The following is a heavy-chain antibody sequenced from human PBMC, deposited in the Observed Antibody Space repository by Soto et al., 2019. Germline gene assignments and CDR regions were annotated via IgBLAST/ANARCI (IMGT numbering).Heavy chain of an antibody. J-gene: IGHJ4*02. CDR1: GGTFSSYP. CDR2: IIPILDIT. CDR3: ARPPSTGTTSGYYFDY. Sequence: QVQLVQSGAEVQKPGSSVKVSCKASGGTFSSYPISWVRQAPGQGLEWMGRIIPILDITDYAQRFQGRVTITADNSTSTAYMELSSLSSDDTAVYYCARPPSTGTTSGYYFDYWGQGTRVTVSS. D-gene: IGHD1-7*01. V-gene: IGHV1-69*02.